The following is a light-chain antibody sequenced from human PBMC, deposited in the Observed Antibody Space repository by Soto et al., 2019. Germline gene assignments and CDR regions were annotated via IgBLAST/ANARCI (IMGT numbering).Light chain of an antibody. J-gene: IGKJ2*01. CDR2: GAS. V-gene: IGKV3-15*01. CDR3: QQYNNWSPYT. Sequence: EIVMTQSPATLSVSPGERATLSCRASQSVSSNLAWYQQKPGQAPRLLIYGASTRATDIPARFSGSGSGTEFTLTISSLQSEDFAVYYCQQYNNWSPYTLGQGTKLEIK. CDR1: QSVSSN.